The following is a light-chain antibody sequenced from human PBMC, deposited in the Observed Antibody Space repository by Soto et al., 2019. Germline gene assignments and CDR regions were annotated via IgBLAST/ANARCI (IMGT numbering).Light chain of an antibody. CDR1: SSDISGHNY. Sequence: QSALTQPPSASGSPGQSVTIACTGASSDISGHNYVSWYQQHPGKAPKLTIYEVTKRPSWVPDRFSASKSGNTASLTVSGRQAEDEADYYCSSDADGNNWVFGGGTKHTVL. CDR2: EVT. V-gene: IGLV2-8*01. CDR3: SSDADGNNWV. J-gene: IGLJ3*02.